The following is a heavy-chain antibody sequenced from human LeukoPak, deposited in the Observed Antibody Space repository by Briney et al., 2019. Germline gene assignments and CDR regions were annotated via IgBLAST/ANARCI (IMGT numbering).Heavy chain of an antibody. D-gene: IGHD2-21*02. Sequence: ASVKVSCKASGYTFTSYGISWVRQAPGQGLEWMGWISAYNGNTNYAQKLQGRVTMTTDTSTSTAYMELRSLRSDDTAVYYCARDLVVTASPTRQSPGGYWGQGTLVTVSS. CDR2: ISAYNGNT. CDR3: ARDLVVTASPTRQSPGGY. V-gene: IGHV1-18*01. J-gene: IGHJ4*02. CDR1: GYTFTSYG.